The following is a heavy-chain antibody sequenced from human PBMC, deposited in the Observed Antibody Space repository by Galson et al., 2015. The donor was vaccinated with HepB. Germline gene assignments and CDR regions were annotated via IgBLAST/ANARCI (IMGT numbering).Heavy chain of an antibody. CDR2: ISTTANHI. J-gene: IGHJ4*02. CDR1: GFSFSTYT. Sequence: SLRLSCAASGFSFSTYTMNWVRQAPGKGLEWVASISTTANHIYYAGSVQGRFTISRDNAKNSLYLQLSSLRAEDTAVYYCAKDTPNPPARGWSYFDLWGQRTLVTVSS. V-gene: IGHV3-21*01. D-gene: IGHD2-15*01. CDR3: AKDTPNPPARGWSYFDL.